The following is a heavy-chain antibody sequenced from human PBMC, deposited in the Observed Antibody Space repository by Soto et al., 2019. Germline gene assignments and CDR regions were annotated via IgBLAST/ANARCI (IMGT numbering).Heavy chain of an antibody. CDR3: ARGSIVVVPAAIGYYYYGMDV. J-gene: IGHJ6*02. CDR2: IIPIFGTA. CDR1: GGTFSSYA. V-gene: IGHV1-69*06. Sequence: ASVKVSCKASGGTFSSYAISWVRQAPGQGLEWMGGIIPIFGTANYAQKFQGRVTITADKSTSTAYMELSSLRSEDTAVYYCARGSIVVVPAAIGYYYYGMDVWGQGTTVTVSS. D-gene: IGHD2-2*01.